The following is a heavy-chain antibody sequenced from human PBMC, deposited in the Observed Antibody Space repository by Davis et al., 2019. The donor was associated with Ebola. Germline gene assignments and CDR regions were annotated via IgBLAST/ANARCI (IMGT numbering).Heavy chain of an antibody. Sequence: PSETLSLTCTVSGGSVSSGSYYWSWIRQSPGKALEWIGYIYYTGATSYNPSLKSRVIISMDTSKNQFALKVRSVTAADTAVYYCARCDTALDYWGRGSRVTVSS. D-gene: IGHD2-21*02. V-gene: IGHV4-61*01. CDR1: GGSVSSGSYY. CDR3: ARCDTALDY. J-gene: IGHJ4*02. CDR2: IYYTGAT.